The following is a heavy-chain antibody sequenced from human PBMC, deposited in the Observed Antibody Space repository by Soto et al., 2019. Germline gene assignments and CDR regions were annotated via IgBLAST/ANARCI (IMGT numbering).Heavy chain of an antibody. V-gene: IGHV1-69*02. CDR3: ATYLPGDYSSGNPLAF. J-gene: IGHJ1*01. CDR2: IIPLLGLA. CDR1: GGTFSSYT. Sequence: QVQLVQSGAEVKKPGSSVKVSCKASGGTFSSYTINWVRQAPGHGPEWMGRIIPLLGLANYAQKFQGRLTITADKSTSTAYMDLSSLRFEDTAVYYCATYLPGDYSSGNPLAFWGQGSLVTASS. D-gene: IGHD6-25*01.